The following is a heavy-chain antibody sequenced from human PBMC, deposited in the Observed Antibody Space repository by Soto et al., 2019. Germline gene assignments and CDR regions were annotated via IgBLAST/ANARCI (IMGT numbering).Heavy chain of an antibody. Sequence: GGSLRLSCAASGFAFSSYWMHWVRQAPGKGLVWVSRINSDGSSTSYADSVKGRFTISRDNAKNTLYLQMNSLRAEDTAVYYCARDPLRYFDSDWFDPWGQGTLVTVSS. CDR3: ARDPLRYFDSDWFDP. D-gene: IGHD3-9*01. V-gene: IGHV3-74*01. CDR1: GFAFSSYW. CDR2: INSDGSST. J-gene: IGHJ5*02.